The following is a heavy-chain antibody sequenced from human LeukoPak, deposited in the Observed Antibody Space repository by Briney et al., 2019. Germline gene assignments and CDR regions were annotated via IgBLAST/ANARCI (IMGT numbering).Heavy chain of an antibody. Sequence: GRSLRLSCAASGFTFSSYGMHWVRQAPGKGLEWVAVIWYDGSNKYYADSVKGRFTISRDNSKNTLYLQMNSLRAEDTAVYYCAKDYGGNSELDYWGQGTLVTVSS. D-gene: IGHD4-23*01. CDR1: GFTFSSYG. CDR2: IWYDGSNK. V-gene: IGHV3-33*06. J-gene: IGHJ4*02. CDR3: AKDYGGNSELDY.